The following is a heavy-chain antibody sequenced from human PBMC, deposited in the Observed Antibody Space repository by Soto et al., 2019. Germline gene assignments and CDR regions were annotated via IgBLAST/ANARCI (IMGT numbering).Heavy chain of an antibody. CDR3: ARKDKSGYFNWFDP. J-gene: IGHJ5*02. CDR2: IFPSDSDT. D-gene: IGHD3-22*01. Sequence: GESLKISCRTSGYKFTSSWIAWVRQMPGKGLEWMGIIFPSDSDTRYSPSFQGQVTISADRSTSTVFLQWASLKASDTAVYFCARKDKSGYFNWFDPWGQGALVTVSS. V-gene: IGHV5-51*01. CDR1: GYKFTSSW.